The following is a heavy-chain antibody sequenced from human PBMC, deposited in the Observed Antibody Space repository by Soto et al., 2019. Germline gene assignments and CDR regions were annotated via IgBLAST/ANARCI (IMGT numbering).Heavy chain of an antibody. Sequence: VKVSCKASGGTFSSYAISWVRQAPGQGLEWMGGIIPIFGTANYAQKFQGRVTITADESTSTAYMELSSLRSEDTAVYYCARDLATVSKYYFDYWGQGTLVTVSS. CDR3: ARDLATVSKYYFDY. V-gene: IGHV1-69*01. D-gene: IGHD4-4*01. CDR2: IIPIFGTA. CDR1: GGTFSSYA. J-gene: IGHJ4*02.